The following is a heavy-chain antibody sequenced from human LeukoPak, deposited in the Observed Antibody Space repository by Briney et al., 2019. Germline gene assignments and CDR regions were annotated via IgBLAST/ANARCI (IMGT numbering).Heavy chain of an antibody. D-gene: IGHD4-4*01. Sequence: ASVKVSCKASGYTFTSYDINWVRQATGQGLEWMGWMNPNSGNTGYAQKFQGRVTMTRNTSISTAYMELSSLRSEDTAVYYCARVMTTTYPLYYYYYGMDVWGQGTTVTVFS. CDR1: GYTFTSYD. CDR3: ARVMTTTYPLYYYYYGMDV. V-gene: IGHV1-8*01. J-gene: IGHJ6*02. CDR2: MNPNSGNT.